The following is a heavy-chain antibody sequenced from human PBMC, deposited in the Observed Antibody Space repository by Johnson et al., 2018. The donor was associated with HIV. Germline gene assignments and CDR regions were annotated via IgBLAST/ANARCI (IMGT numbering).Heavy chain of an antibody. CDR3: AKGENDYGDYGLDAFDI. Sequence: QVQLVESGGGVMQPGKSLRLSCEASGFTFRSYAMHWVRQAPGKGLEWVAVISYDGSNKYYADSVKGRFTISRDNSKNTLYLQMNSLRAEDTAVYYCAKGENDYGDYGLDAFDIWGQGTMVTVSS. J-gene: IGHJ3*02. D-gene: IGHD4-17*01. V-gene: IGHV3-30*14. CDR1: GFTFRSYA. CDR2: ISYDGSNK.